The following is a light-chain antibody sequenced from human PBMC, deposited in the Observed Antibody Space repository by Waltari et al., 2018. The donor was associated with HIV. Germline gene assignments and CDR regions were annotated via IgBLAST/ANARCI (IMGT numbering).Light chain of an antibody. CDR1: SGDLGFYDY. CDR3: CSYAGNYRV. CDR2: EVT. J-gene: IGLJ2*01. Sequence: QPALTQPRSVSGSPGPSVTISCTGTSGDLGFYDYVSWFQQHPGKAPKLIIYEVTKRPSGVPDRFSGSKSGNTATLTITGLQAEDEADYYCCSYAGNYRVFGGGTKLTVL. V-gene: IGLV2-11*01.